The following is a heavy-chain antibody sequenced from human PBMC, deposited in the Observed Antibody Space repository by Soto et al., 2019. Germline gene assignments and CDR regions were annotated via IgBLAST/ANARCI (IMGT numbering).Heavy chain of an antibody. CDR3: ARGFPSSSRLGWLDP. CDR2: INPRDSDT. J-gene: IGHJ5*02. CDR1: GYTFIAYY. V-gene: IGHV1-46*01. Sequence: QVQLVQSGAEVKKPGASVRVTCKASGYTFIAYYMHWVRQAPGQGLEWMGVINPRDSDTKNAQKFQVRVTMTRDTSTSTVFMEVNSLRSDDTAVYYCARGFPSSSRLGWLDPWCQGTLITVSS. D-gene: IGHD2-2*01.